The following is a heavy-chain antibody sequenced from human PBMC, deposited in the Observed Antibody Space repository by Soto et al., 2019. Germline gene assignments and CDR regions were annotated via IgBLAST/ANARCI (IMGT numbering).Heavy chain of an antibody. V-gene: IGHV3-7*01. CDR3: ARGRGVDV. J-gene: IGHJ6*02. CDR1: GFTFSSYG. CDR2: IKQDGSEK. D-gene: IGHD3-10*01. Sequence: PGGSLRLSCAASGFTFSSYGMGWVRQAPGKGLEWVANIKQDGSEKFYVDSVKGRFTISRDNARNSMSLQMNSLTAEDTAVYYCARGRGVDVWGQGTTVTVSS.